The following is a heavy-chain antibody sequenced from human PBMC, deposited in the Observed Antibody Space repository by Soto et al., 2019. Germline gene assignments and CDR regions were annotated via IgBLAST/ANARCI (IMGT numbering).Heavy chain of an antibody. Sequence: QVQLVQSGAEVKRPGSSLKVSCKASGGTFSSYTVSWLRQIPGQGLEWMGGIIPDFGTTNYAQRFQGRISITAEESPNTAFMELITLAAEDKGVYYCARSHSTTPVSVAGPDYYFGLWGRGTLVTVSS. CDR1: GGTFSSYT. D-gene: IGHD6-19*01. V-gene: IGHV1-69*01. CDR2: IIPDFGTT. CDR3: ARSHSTTPVSVAGPDYYFGL. J-gene: IGHJ4*02.